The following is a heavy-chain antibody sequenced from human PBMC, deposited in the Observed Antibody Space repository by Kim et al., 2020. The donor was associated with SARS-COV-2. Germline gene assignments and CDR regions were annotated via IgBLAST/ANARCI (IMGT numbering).Heavy chain of an antibody. V-gene: IGHV3-23*01. Sequence: GGSLRLSCAASGFMFSRYAMSWVRQAPGKGLEWVSSVSGSGENTDYADSVKGRFTISRDKSKNTLYLQMNSLRAEDTAVYFCTKDRSFYYDSCCDWGPGTLGTVSS. CDR3: TKDRSFYYDSCCD. J-gene: IGHJ4*02. CDR2: VSGSGENT. D-gene: IGHD3-22*01. CDR1: GFMFSRYA.